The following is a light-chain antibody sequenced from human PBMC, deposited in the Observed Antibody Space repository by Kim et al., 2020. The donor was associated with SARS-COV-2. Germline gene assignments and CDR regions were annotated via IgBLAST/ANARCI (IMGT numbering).Light chain of an antibody. J-gene: IGKJ2*03. CDR3: QQCYSTPPS. V-gene: IGKV4-1*01. CDR2: WAS. CDR1: QTVLYNSNNKNY. Sequence: DIVMTQSPDSLAVSLGERATLNCKSSQTVLYNSNNKNYLAWYQQKPGQAPKLFIYWASIRESGVSDRFSGSGSETDFTLTISSLQAEDVAVYYCQQCYSTPPSFGQGTKLEI.